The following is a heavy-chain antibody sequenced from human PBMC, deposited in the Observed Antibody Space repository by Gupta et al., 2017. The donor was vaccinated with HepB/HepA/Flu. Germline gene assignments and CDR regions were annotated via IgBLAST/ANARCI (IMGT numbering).Heavy chain of an antibody. CDR3: ATFFGGPTNYNMDV. CDR2: FYYGGTS. D-gene: IGHD2/OR15-2a*01. J-gene: IGHJ6*03. Sequence: QVQLQERGPGLVKPSQTLSLTCSVSGDSVTTGGYYLTWIRQHPGKGLEWIAYFYYGGTSYYNPSLKSRVSISVDTSTNSFSLRLSSVTAADTAVYYCATFFGGPTNYNMDVWGKGTTVTVSS. V-gene: IGHV4-31*03. CDR1: GDSVTTGGYY.